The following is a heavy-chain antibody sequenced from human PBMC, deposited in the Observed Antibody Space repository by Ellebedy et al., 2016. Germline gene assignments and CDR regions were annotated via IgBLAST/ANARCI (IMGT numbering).Heavy chain of an antibody. CDR3: ARHSTHSGTHPRPFDD. J-gene: IGHJ4*02. D-gene: IGHD1-26*01. CDR1: GGSISSSNCY. Sequence: SETLSLTXTVSGGSISSSNCYWGWIRQPPGKGLEWIATIYYSGSTYYKPSLKSRVTISVDTSKNQFSLRLTSVTAADTAVYYCARHSTHSGTHPRPFDDWGQGTLVTVSA. CDR2: IYYSGST. V-gene: IGHV4-39*01.